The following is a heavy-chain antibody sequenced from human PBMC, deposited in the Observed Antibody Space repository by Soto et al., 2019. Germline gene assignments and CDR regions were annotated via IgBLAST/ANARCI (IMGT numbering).Heavy chain of an antibody. V-gene: IGHV1-69*04. CDR3: ARDPEYCSGGSCPTDLFDY. J-gene: IGHJ4*02. Sequence: SVKVSCKASGGTFSSYTISWVRQAPGQGLEWMGRIIPILGIANYAQKFQGRVTITADKSTSTAYMELSSLRSEDTAVYYCARDPEYCSGGSCPTDLFDYWGQGTLVTVSS. CDR2: IIPILGIA. CDR1: GGTFSSYT. D-gene: IGHD2-15*01.